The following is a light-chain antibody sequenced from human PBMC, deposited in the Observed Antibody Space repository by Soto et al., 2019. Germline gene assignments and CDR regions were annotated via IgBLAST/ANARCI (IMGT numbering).Light chain of an antibody. CDR1: HAISSW. J-gene: IGKJ1*01. V-gene: IGKV1-5*03. Sequence: DIQMTQSPSTLSGSVGDRVTITCRASHAISSWLAWYQQKPGKAPKLLIYKASTLKSGVPSRFSGSGSGTEFTLTISGLQPDDFASYYCQQYNSYSEAFGQGTKVDIK. CDR2: KAS. CDR3: QQYNSYSEA.